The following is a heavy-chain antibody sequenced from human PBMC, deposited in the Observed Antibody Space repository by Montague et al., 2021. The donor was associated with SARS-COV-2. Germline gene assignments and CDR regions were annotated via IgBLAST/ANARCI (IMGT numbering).Heavy chain of an antibody. CDR3: VRPPRGGHNYPFDY. V-gene: IGHV3-74*01. Sequence: SLRLSCAASGFTFSSYWMHWVRQAPGKGLVWVSCINSDGSITTYADSVKGRFTISRDNAKNTVYMQMNSLRAEDTAVYYCVRPPRGGHNYPFDYWGLGTLVTVSS. CDR1: GFTFSSYW. D-gene: IGHD5-24*01. J-gene: IGHJ4*02. CDR2: INSDGSIT.